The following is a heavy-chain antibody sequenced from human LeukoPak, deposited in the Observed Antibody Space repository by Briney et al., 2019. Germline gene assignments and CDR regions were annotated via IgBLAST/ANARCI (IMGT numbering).Heavy chain of an antibody. D-gene: IGHD2-15*01. Sequence: SETLSLTCAVYGGSFSGYYWSWIRQPPGKGLEWIGEINHSGSTNYNPSLKSRVTISVDTSKNQFSLKLSSVTAADTAVYYCAGGDCSGGSCFFDPWGQGALVTVSS. CDR2: INHSGST. J-gene: IGHJ5*02. CDR1: GGSFSGYY. CDR3: AGGDCSGGSCFFDP. V-gene: IGHV4-34*01.